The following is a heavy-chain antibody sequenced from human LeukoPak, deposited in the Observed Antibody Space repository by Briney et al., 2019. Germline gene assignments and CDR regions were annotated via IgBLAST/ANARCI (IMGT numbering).Heavy chain of an antibody. V-gene: IGHV3-7*01. J-gene: IGHJ6*03. CDR3: ARRSEQWLAMYYYYYMDV. Sequence: GGSLRLSCAASGFTFSSYWMSWVRQAPGKGLEWVANIKQDGSEKYYVDSVKGRFTISRDNAKNSLYLQMNSLRAEDTAVYYCARRSEQWLAMYYYYYMDVWGKGTTVTVSS. CDR1: GFTFSSYW. D-gene: IGHD6-19*01. CDR2: IKQDGSEK.